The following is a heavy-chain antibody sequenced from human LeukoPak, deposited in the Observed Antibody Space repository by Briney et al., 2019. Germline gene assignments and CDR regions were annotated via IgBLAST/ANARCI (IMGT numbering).Heavy chain of an antibody. D-gene: IGHD5-18*01. CDR3: ARQSGYSYGSVDY. CDR2: NYPGGYDT. CDR1: GYSFTSYW. V-gene: IGHV5-51*01. J-gene: IGHJ4*02. Sequence: GESLKISRKGSGYSFTSYWLGWVRQMPGQGLEWMGINYPGGYDTRYSPSFQGQVTISDDKSISTAYLQWSSLKASDTAMYYCARQSGYSYGSVDYWGQGTLVTVSS.